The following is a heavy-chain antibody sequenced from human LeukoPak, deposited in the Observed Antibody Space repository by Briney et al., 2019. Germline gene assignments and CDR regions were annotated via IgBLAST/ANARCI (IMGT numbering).Heavy chain of an antibody. V-gene: IGHV1-69*13. Sequence: ASVKVSCKASGYTFTGYYMHWVRQAPGQGLEWMGGIIPIFGTANYAQKFQGRVTITADESTSTAYMELSSLRSEDTAVYYCARDGGNYFDYWGQGTLVTVSS. CDR1: GYTFTGYY. CDR2: IIPIFGTA. D-gene: IGHD3-16*01. J-gene: IGHJ4*02. CDR3: ARDGGNYFDY.